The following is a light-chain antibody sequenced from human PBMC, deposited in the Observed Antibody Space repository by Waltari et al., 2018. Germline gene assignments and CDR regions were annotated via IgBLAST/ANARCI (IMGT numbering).Light chain of an antibody. J-gene: IGLJ1*01. V-gene: IGLV3-21*01. CDR1: NIGTNG. Sequence: SYVLTQPPSAPVAPGESARITCGGTNIGTNGRHWYHQKPGQAPVLVIYSDSDRPSGIPERFSGANSGNTATLTISRVEAGDEADYYCQVWEISRDHYVFGSGTEVTVL. CDR2: SDS. CDR3: QVWEISRDHYV.